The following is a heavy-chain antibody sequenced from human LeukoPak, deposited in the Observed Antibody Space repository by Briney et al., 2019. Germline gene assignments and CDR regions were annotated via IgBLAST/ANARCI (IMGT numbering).Heavy chain of an antibody. CDR2: INPSGGNI. CDR3: ARAFTINNWFDP. Sequence: ASVKVSCKASGYTFTSYYMHWVRQAPGQGLEWMALINPSGGNIRYAQKLQGRVTMTRDTSTTTVYMELSSLRSEDTAVYYCARAFTINNWFDPWGQGTLVTVSS. J-gene: IGHJ5*02. V-gene: IGHV1-46*04. CDR1: GYTFTSYY. D-gene: IGHD2/OR15-2a*01.